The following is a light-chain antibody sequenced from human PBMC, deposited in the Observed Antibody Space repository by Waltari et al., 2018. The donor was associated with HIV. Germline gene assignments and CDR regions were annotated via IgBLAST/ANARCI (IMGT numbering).Light chain of an antibody. Sequence: QSALTQPASVSGSPGQSITLSCTGTSSDVGGYNYVSWYQQHPGKAPKRMIYEVSNRPSGVSNRFSGSKSGNTASLTISGLQAEDEADYYCSSYTSSSTRVFGTGTKVTVL. J-gene: IGLJ1*01. CDR2: EVS. CDR3: SSYTSSSTRV. V-gene: IGLV2-14*01. CDR1: SSDVGGYNY.